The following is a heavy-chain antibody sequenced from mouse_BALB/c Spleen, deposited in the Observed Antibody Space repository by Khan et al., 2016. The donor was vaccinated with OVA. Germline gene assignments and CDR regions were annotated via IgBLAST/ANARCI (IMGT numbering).Heavy chain of an antibody. CDR1: GFSLTNYG. J-gene: IGHJ4*01. Sequence: QMQLEESGPGLVAPSQSLSITCTVSGFSLTNYGVHWVRQPPGKGLEWLVVIWSDGRTNYNSVLKSRLSISKDKSQSQVFLKMNSLQTDDTAIYYLARWFDGYSSLYAMDYWGQGTSGTGSS. CDR3: ARWFDGYSSLYAMDY. CDR2: IWSDGRT. V-gene: IGHV2-6*02. D-gene: IGHD2-3*01.